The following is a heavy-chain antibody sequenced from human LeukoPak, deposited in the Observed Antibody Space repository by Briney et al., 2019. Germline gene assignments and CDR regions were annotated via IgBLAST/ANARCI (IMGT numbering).Heavy chain of an antibody. CDR2: IFYSGST. Sequence: SETLSLTCTVSGGSISTSNYYWGWIRQPPGKGLEWIGNIFYSGSTYYSPSLRSRVTISVDTSKNQFSLKLSSVTAADTAVHYCARGRILWFGGAIGAFDIWGQGTMVTVSS. CDR3: ARGRILWFGGAIGAFDI. J-gene: IGHJ3*02. D-gene: IGHD3-10*01. V-gene: IGHV4-39*07. CDR1: GGSISTSNYY.